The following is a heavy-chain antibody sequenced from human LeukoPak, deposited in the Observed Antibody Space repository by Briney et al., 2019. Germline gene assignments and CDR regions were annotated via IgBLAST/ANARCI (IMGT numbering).Heavy chain of an antibody. V-gene: IGHV4-39*07. CDR3: ARGRSWYYDFWSGTTHDAFDI. CDR1: GGSISSSSYY. D-gene: IGHD3-3*01. Sequence: PSETLSLTCTVSGGSISSSSYYWGWIRQPPGKGLEWIGNIYYRGSTYYNPSLKSRVTISVDTSKNQFSLKLSSVTAADTAVYYCARGRSWYYDFWSGTTHDAFDIWGQGTMVTVSS. J-gene: IGHJ3*02. CDR2: IYYRGST.